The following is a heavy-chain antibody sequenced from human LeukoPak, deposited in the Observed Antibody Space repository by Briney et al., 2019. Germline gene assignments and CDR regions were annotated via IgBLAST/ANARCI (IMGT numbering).Heavy chain of an antibody. V-gene: IGHV3-21*01. D-gene: IGHD5-12*01. CDR1: GFTFSSYS. CDR3: ARSRWLRDPLSLFDY. Sequence: PGGSLRLSCAASGFTFSSYSMNWVRQAPGKGLEWVSSISSSSSYIYYADSVKGRFTISRDNAKNSLYLQINSLRAEDTAVYYCARSRWLRDPLSLFDYWGQGTLVTVSS. J-gene: IGHJ4*02. CDR2: ISSSSSYI.